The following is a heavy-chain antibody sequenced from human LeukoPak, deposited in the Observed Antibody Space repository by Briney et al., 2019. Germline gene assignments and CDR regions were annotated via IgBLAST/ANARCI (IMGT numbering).Heavy chain of an antibody. CDR2: IYSGGGT. CDR1: GFTVSSNY. CDR3: ARGAYYYDSSGHDALDY. D-gene: IGHD3-22*01. Sequence: GGSLRLSCAASGFTVSSNYMSWVRQAPGKGLEWVSVIYSGGGTYYADSVKGRFTISRDNSKNTMYLQMNSLRAEDTAVYYCARGAYYYDSSGHDALDYWGQGTLVTVSS. V-gene: IGHV3-66*01. J-gene: IGHJ4*02.